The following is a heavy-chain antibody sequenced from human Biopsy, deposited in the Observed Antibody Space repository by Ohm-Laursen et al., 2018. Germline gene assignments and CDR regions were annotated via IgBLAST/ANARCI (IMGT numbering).Heavy chain of an antibody. D-gene: IGHD5-12*01. Sequence: QTLSLTCAVSGVSINGGRYYWNWIRHHPGKGLEWIGNIFYSANTYYNPSLKSRVTISVDTSKDQFSLKLSSVTAADTAVYYCARLGSGDYFPTFFDFWGQGALVTVSS. J-gene: IGHJ4*02. CDR3: ARLGSGDYFPTFFDF. CDR1: GVSINGGRYY. CDR2: IFYSANT. V-gene: IGHV4-31*02.